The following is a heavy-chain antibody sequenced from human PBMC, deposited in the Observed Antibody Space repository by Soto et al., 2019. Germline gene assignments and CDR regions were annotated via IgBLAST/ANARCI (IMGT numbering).Heavy chain of an antibody. CDR2: IWYDGSNK. CDR1: GFTFSSYG. CDR3: ARTYYDFWSGYYPLRY. Sequence: QVQLVESGGGVVQPGRSLRLSCAASGFTFSSYGMHWVRQAPGKGLEWVAVIWYDGSNKYYADSVKGRFTISRDNSKNTLYLQMNSLRAEDTAVYYCARTYYDFWSGYYPLRYWGQGTLVTVSS. J-gene: IGHJ4*02. D-gene: IGHD3-3*01. V-gene: IGHV3-33*01.